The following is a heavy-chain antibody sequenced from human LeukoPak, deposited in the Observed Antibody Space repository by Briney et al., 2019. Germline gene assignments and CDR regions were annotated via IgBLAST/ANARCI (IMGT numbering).Heavy chain of an antibody. CDR1: GYSISSGYY. CDR3: ARGGQGVRGVIRGYYMDV. CDR2: IYHSGST. V-gene: IGHV4-38-2*02. Sequence: SETLSLTCTVSGYSISSGYYWGWIRQPPGKGLEWIGSIYHSGSTYYNPSLKSRVTISVDTSKNQFSLKLSSVTAADTAVYYCARGGQGVRGVIRGYYMDVWGKGTTVTVSS. J-gene: IGHJ6*03. D-gene: IGHD3-10*01.